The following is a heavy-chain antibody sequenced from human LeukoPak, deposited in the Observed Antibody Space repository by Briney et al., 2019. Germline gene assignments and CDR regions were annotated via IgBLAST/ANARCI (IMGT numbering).Heavy chain of an antibody. CDR3: ARDRPVVVVAATVDLDY. CDR1: GYTFTRYG. J-gene: IGHJ4*02. D-gene: IGHD2-15*01. CDR2: ISAHNGQT. V-gene: IGHV1-18*01. Sequence: ASVKVSCKASGYTFTRYGISWVRQAPGQGLEWMAWISAHNGQTIFAQKFQGRVTMTTDTSTSTAYMELRSLRSDDTAVYYCARDRPVVVVAATVDLDYWGQGALVTVSS.